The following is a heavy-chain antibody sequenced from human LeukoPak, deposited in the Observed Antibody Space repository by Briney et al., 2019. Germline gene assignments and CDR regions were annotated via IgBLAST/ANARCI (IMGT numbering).Heavy chain of an antibody. CDR2: IIPIFGTA. CDR1: GGTFSSYA. V-gene: IGHV1-69*06. Sequence: SVKVSCKASGGTFSSYAISWVRRAPGQGLEWMGGIIPIFGTANYAQKFQGRVTITADKSTSTAYMELSSLRSEDTAVYYCASGAEYSYENWFDPWGQGTLVTVSS. CDR3: ASGAEYSYENWFDP. D-gene: IGHD5-18*01. J-gene: IGHJ5*02.